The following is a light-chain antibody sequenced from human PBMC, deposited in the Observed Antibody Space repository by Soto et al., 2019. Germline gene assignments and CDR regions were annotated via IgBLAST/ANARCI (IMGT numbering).Light chain of an antibody. Sequence: EIVLTQSPGTLSLSPGETATLSCRASQSVSSNYLAWYQQKPGQAPRLLIYDVSTRATGIPDRFSGSGSATDFTLIISRLEPEDFAVYYCQQYNNWPRTFGQGTKVEIK. V-gene: IGKV3-20*01. J-gene: IGKJ1*01. CDR3: QQYNNWPRT. CDR2: DVS. CDR1: QSVSSNY.